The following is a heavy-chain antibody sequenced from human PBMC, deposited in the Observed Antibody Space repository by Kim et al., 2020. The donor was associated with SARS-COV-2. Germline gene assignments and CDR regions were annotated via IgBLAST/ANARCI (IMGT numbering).Heavy chain of an antibody. D-gene: IGHD2-2*01. CDR3: ATVRLRGWGVVPAAINDDSRFDY. Sequence: ASVKVSCKVSGYTLTELSMHWVRQAPGKGLEWMGGFDPEDGETIYAQKFQGRVTMTEDTSTDTAYMELSSLRSEDTAVYYCATVRLRGWGVVPAAINDDSRFDYWGQGTLSPSPQ. V-gene: IGHV1-24*01. J-gene: IGHJ4*02. CDR1: GYTLTELS. CDR2: FDPEDGET.